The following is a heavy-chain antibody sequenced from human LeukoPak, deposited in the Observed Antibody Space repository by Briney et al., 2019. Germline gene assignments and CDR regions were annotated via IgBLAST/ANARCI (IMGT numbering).Heavy chain of an antibody. CDR3: AKGPWVFAFDI. J-gene: IGHJ3*02. CDR2: ISYDGSNK. V-gene: IGHV3-30*18. Sequence: GGSLRLSCAASGFTFSSYGMHWVRQAPGKGLEWVAVISYDGSNKYYADSVKGRFTISRDNSKNTLYLQMNSLRAEDTAVYYCAKGPWVFAFDIRGQGTMVTVSS. CDR1: GFTFSSYG.